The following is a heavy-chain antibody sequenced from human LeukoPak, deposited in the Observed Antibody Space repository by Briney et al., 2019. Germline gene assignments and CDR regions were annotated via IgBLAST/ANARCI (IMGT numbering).Heavy chain of an antibody. CDR2: IKQDGGEI. J-gene: IGHJ4*02. Sequence: GGSLGLSCAASGFTFSSYWMSWVRQAPGKGLEWVANIKQDGGEIYYVDSVKGRFTISRDNAKNSLSLQMNSLRAEDTAVYYCARDKVVGATHFDYWGQGTLVTVSS. V-gene: IGHV3-7*01. CDR1: GFTFSSYW. CDR3: ARDKVVGATHFDY. D-gene: IGHD1-26*01.